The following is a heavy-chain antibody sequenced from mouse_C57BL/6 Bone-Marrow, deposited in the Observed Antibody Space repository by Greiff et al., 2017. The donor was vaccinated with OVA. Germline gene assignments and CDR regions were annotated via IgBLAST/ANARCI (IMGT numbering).Heavy chain of an antibody. J-gene: IGHJ2*01. D-gene: IGHD1-1*01. CDR3: ARLIYYYGSSYEDFDY. Sequence: QVTLKVSGPGILQPSQTLSLTCSFSGFSLSTFGMGVGWIRQPSGKGLEWLAHIWWDDDKYYNPALKSRLTISKDTSKNQVFLKIANVDTADTATYYCARLIYYYGSSYEDFDYWGQGTTLTVSS. CDR2: IWWDDDK. V-gene: IGHV8-8*01. CDR1: GFSLSTFGMG.